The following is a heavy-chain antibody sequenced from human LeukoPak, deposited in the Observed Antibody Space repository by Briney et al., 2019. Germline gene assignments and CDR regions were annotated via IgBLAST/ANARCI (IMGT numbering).Heavy chain of an antibody. J-gene: IGHJ1*01. Sequence: GRSLRLSCAASGFTFSSYAMHRVRQAPGKGLEWVAVISYDGSNKYYADSVKGRFTISRDNSKNTLYLQMNSLRAEDTAVYYCARDRVGYCSGGSCVGGYFQHWGQGTLVTVSS. CDR3: ARDRVGYCSGGSCVGGYFQH. CDR1: GFTFSSYA. CDR2: ISYDGSNK. V-gene: IGHV3-30*01. D-gene: IGHD2-15*01.